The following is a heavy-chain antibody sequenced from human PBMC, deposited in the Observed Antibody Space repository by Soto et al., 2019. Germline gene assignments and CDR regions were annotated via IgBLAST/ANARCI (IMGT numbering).Heavy chain of an antibody. CDR3: ARDVAFGGDSYSFDP. D-gene: IGHD5-18*01. CDR2: IYYSGST. CDR1: GGSISSGGYY. V-gene: IGHV4-31*03. J-gene: IGHJ5*02. Sequence: QVQLQESGPGLVKPSQTLSLTCTVSGGSISSGGYYWSWIRQRPGKGLEWIGYIYYSGSTYYSPSLKSRVTISVDTSKIQFSVKLGSVTAADTAVYYCARDVAFGGDSYSFDPWGQGTLVTVSS.